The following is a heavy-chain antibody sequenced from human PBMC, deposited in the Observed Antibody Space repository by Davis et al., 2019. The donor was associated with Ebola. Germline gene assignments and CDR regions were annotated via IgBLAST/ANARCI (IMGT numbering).Heavy chain of an antibody. D-gene: IGHD2-15*01. CDR1: GYTFTDYM. V-gene: IGHV1-18*04. CDR2: ISPYDGNT. Sequence: ASVKVSCKVSGYTFTDYMVSWVRQAPGHGLEWMGWISPYDGNTRSAQEFQGRVTLTSDTSATIAYMELRNLRFDDTAVYYCAREGCSGGSCFRDLDSWGQGTLVTVSS. J-gene: IGHJ4*02. CDR3: AREGCSGGSCFRDLDS.